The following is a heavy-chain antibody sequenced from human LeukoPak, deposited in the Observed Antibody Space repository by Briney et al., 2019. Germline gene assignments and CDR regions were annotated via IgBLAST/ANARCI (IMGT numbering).Heavy chain of an antibody. J-gene: IGHJ4*02. Sequence: ASVKVSCKASGYTFTGYYMHWVRQAPGQGLEWMGWINPNSGGTNYAQKFQGRVTMTRGTSISTAYMELSRLRSDDTAVYYCARDLRLRLGEFDDYWGQGTLVTVSS. CDR2: INPNSGGT. V-gene: IGHV1-2*02. CDR3: ARDLRLRLGEFDDY. D-gene: IGHD3-16*01. CDR1: GYTFTGYY.